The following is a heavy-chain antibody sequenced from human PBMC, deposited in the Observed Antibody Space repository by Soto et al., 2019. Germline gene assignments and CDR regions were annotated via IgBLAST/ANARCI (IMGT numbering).Heavy chain of an antibody. CDR3: ARGSGDDVSGHYYRNV. D-gene: IGHD1-26*01. CDR1: GDSVSSNSAG. J-gene: IGHJ6*03. V-gene: IGHV6-1*01. Sequence: SQTLSLTCDISGDSVSSNSAGWNWIRQTPSRGLEWLGRTYYRSKWYNNYAVSVKSRVSVNPDTAKNQFSLQLNSVTPEDTAVYSCARGSGDDVSGHYYRNVGGKGTTVTVSS. CDR2: TYYRSKWYN.